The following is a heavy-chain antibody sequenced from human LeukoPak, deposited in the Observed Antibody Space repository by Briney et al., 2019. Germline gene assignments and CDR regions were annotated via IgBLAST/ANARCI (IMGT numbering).Heavy chain of an antibody. CDR3: ARVNGLLWFGELLNYGMDV. CDR1: GYTFTSYG. Sequence: ASVKVSCKASGYTFTSYGISWVRQAPGQGLEWMGWISAYNGNTNYAQKLQGRVTMTTDTSTSTAYMELRSLRSDDTAVYSCARVNGLLWFGELLNYGMDVWGKGTTVTVSS. D-gene: IGHD3-10*01. J-gene: IGHJ6*04. CDR2: ISAYNGNT. V-gene: IGHV1-18*04.